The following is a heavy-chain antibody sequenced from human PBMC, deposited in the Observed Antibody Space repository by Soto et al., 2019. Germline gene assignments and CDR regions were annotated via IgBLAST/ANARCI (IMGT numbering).Heavy chain of an antibody. CDR1: GVTVSSYS. CDR3: ARDTPGIAVAAAFDI. Sequence: GGSLRLSCAASGVTVSSYSMNWVRQDPGKGLEWVSSISSSSYIYYADSVKSRFTNSRNNAKNSLYLQMNSLRAEDTAVYYCARDTPGIAVAAAFDIWGQGTMGTVSS. CDR2: ISSSSYI. J-gene: IGHJ3*02. V-gene: IGHV3-21*01. D-gene: IGHD6-19*01.